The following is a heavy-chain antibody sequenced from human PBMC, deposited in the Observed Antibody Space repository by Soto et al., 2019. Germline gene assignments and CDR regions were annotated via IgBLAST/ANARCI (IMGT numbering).Heavy chain of an antibody. J-gene: IGHJ4*02. Sequence: EVHLLESGGGLVQPGGSLRLSCAASGFTFAGYSTMSWVRQAPGKGLAWVSSISGSGASTYYADSVKVRFTISRDNSKNILYLQMNTLRAEDTAFYYCAKDRGGFAGGWEYFDYWGQGALVTVSS. CDR2: ISGSGAST. V-gene: IGHV3-23*01. D-gene: IGHD6-19*01. CDR1: GFTFAGYST. CDR3: AKDRGGFAGGWEYFDY.